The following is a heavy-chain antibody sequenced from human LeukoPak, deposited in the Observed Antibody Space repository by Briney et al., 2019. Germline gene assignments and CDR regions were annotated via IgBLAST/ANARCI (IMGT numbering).Heavy chain of an antibody. CDR1: GWSISSGGQY. J-gene: IGHJ3*02. V-gene: IGHV4-31*03. CDR2: IYNTGTT. D-gene: IGHD3-16*02. CDR3: AGIVAAANAAFDI. Sequence: PSETVSLTCTVSGWSISSGGQYWCWIRQHPGKGLECIGYIYNTGTTYYNSSLKSRLTISVDTSENQFSLKLSSVTAADTAVYYCAGIVAAANAAFDIWGQGTMVTVSS.